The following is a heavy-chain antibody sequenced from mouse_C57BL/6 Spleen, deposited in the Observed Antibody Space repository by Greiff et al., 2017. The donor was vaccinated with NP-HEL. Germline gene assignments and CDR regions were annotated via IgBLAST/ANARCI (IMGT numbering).Heavy chain of an antibody. D-gene: IGHD2-3*01. CDR3: ARGGIYDGYPYAMDY. J-gene: IGHJ4*01. CDR2: INPNNGGT. V-gene: IGHV1-22*01. CDR1: GYTFTDYN. Sequence: VQLQQSGPELVKPGASVKMSCKASGYTFTDYNMHWVKQSHGKSLEWIGYINPNNGGTSYNQKFKGKATLTVNKSSSTAYMELRSLTSEDSAVYYCARGGIYDGYPYAMDYWGQGTSVTVSS.